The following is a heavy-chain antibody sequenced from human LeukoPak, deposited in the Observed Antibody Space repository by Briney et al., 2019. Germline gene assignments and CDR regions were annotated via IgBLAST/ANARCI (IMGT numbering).Heavy chain of an antibody. J-gene: IGHJ4*02. Sequence: GGSLRLSCAGSGFIFNNYAMHWVRQPPGKGLEWVSGISWNSGSIDYADSVKGRFTISRDNAKNSLYLQMNSLRAEDTAVYYCASPFSGGVSYWGQGTLVTVSS. CDR3: ASPFSGGVSY. D-gene: IGHD2-15*01. CDR2: ISWNSGSI. V-gene: IGHV3-9*01. CDR1: GFIFNNYA.